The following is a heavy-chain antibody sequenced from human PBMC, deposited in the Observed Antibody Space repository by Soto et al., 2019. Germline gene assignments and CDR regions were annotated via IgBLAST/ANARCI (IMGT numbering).Heavy chain of an antibody. V-gene: IGHV4-59*11. D-gene: IGHD3-22*01. CDR2: IYYTGTT. CDR1: GGSISRQY. J-gene: IGHJ4*01. Sequence: SETLCLTCTVSGGSISRQYWTGIRQPPGKGMEWIGYIYYTGTTKYNPSLKSRVTMSIDTSKNQFSLNLSSVTAADTALYYCARMGSGVWDSSSFFKYWGHGTQVTVSS. CDR3: ARMGSGVWDSSSFFKY.